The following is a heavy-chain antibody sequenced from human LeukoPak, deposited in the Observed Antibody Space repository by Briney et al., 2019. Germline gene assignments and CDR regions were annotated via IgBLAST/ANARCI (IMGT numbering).Heavy chain of an antibody. CDR3: ASGIYYASVHTRSPV. CDR1: GFTFSTYS. Sequence: PGGSLRLSCAASGFTFSTYSMNWVRQAPGKGLQWVSSISRSSTYIYYVDSVKGRFTISRDDAKNSLYLQMNSLRADDTAVYYCASGIYYASVHTRSPVWGQGTLVTVSS. CDR2: ISRSSTYI. D-gene: IGHD3-10*01. J-gene: IGHJ4*02. V-gene: IGHV3-21*01.